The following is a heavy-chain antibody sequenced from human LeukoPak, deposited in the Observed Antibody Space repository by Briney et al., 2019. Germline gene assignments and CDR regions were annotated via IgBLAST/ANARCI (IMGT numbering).Heavy chain of an antibody. CDR1: GFTFSSYT. V-gene: IGHV3-30-3*01. CDR2: ISYDGSNK. CDR3: ARDRDSGGSYFDH. D-gene: IGHD3-22*01. Sequence: GRSLRLSCAASGFTFSSYTMHWVRQAPGKGLEWVAVISYDGSNKYYADSVKGRFTISRDNSKNTLYLQMNSLRAEDTAVYYCARDRDSGGSYFDHWGQGTLVTVSS. J-gene: IGHJ4*02.